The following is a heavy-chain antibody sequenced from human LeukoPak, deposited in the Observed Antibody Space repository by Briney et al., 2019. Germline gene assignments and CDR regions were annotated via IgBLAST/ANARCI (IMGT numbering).Heavy chain of an antibody. CDR1: GFTFSSDA. Sequence: GGSLRLSCAASGFTFSSDAMHWVRQAPGKGLEWVAVISYDGSNKYYADSVKGRFTISRDNSKNTLYLQMNSLRAEDTAVYYCARDLEYTGYFDYWGQGTLVTVSS. V-gene: IGHV3-30-3*01. CDR3: ARDLEYTGYFDY. D-gene: IGHD3-3*01. J-gene: IGHJ4*02. CDR2: ISYDGSNK.